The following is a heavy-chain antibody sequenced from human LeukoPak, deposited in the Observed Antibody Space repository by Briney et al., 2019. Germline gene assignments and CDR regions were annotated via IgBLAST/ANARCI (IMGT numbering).Heavy chain of an antibody. CDR2: MNPNSGNT. J-gene: IGHJ5*02. CDR1: GYTFTCYY. CDR3: ARTYYYGSGKFDP. Sequence: ASVKVSCKASGYTFTCYYMHWVRQAPGQGLEWMGWMNPNSGNTGYAQKFQGRVTMTRNTSISTAYMELSSLRSEDTAVYYCARTYYYGSGKFDPWGQGTLVTVSS. D-gene: IGHD3-10*01. V-gene: IGHV1-8*02.